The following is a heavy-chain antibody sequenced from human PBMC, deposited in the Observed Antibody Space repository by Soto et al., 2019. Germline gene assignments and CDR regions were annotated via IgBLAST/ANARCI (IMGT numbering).Heavy chain of an antibody. V-gene: IGHV1-69*06. D-gene: IGHD6-13*01. CDR2: IIPIFGTA. CDR3: ARGKMAAAGWENNWFDP. CDR1: GGTFSSYA. J-gene: IGHJ5*02. Sequence: SVKVSCKASGGTFSSYAISWVRQAPGQGLEWMGGIIPIFGTANYAQKFQGRVTITADKSTSTAYMELSSLRSEDTAVYYCARGKMAAAGWENNWFDPWGQGTLVTVSS.